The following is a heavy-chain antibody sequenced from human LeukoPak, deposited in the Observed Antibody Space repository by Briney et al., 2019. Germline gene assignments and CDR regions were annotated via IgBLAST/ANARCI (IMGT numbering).Heavy chain of an antibody. D-gene: IGHD1-26*01. Sequence: ASVKVSCKASGYTFTGYYMHWVRQAPGQGLEWMGWINPNSGGTNYAQKFQGWVSMTRDTSISTAYMELSRLRSDDTAVYYCAREEAVGAKRWFDPWGQGTLVTVSS. CDR2: INPNSGGT. CDR1: GYTFTGYY. J-gene: IGHJ5*02. CDR3: AREEAVGAKRWFDP. V-gene: IGHV1-2*04.